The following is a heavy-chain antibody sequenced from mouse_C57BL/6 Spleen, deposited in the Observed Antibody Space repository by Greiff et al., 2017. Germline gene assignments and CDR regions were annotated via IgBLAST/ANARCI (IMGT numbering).Heavy chain of an antibody. V-gene: IGHV1-82*01. CDR1: GYAFSSSW. Sequence: QVQLKQSGPELVKPGASVKISCKASGYAFSSSWMNWVKQRPGKGLEWIGRIYPGVGDTNYNGKFKGKATLTADKSSSTAYMQLSSLTSEDSAVYFCARSKYYGSSPYYFDYWGQGTTLTVSS. CDR2: IYPGVGDT. J-gene: IGHJ2*01. D-gene: IGHD1-1*01. CDR3: ARSKYYGSSPYYFDY.